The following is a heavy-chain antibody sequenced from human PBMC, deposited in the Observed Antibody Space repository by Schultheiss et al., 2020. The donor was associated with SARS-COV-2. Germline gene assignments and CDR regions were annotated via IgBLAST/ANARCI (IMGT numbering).Heavy chain of an antibody. CDR1: GFTFSSYG. CDR2: IWYDGSNK. V-gene: IGHV3-30*02. J-gene: IGHJ4*02. Sequence: GGSLRLSCAASGFTFSSYGMHWVRQAPGKGLEWVAVIWYDGSNKYYADSVKGRFTISRDNSKNTLYLQMNSLRAEDTAVYYCAKDYGDRPYYFDYWGQGTLVTVSS. CDR3: AKDYGDRPYYFDY. D-gene: IGHD4-17*01.